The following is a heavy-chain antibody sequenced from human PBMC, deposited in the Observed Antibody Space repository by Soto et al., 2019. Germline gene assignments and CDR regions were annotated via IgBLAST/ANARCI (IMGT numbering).Heavy chain of an antibody. D-gene: IGHD3-22*01. CDR1: GYTIPGYG. Sequence: SVKVACQASGYTIPGYGISWVQQTPGQGLEWMGGIIPIFGTANYAQKFQGRVTITADESTSTAYMELSSLRSEDTAVYYCAEDYYDSSGYYLLGYWGQGTLVTVSS. V-gene: IGHV1-69*13. J-gene: IGHJ4*02. CDR3: AEDYYDSSGYYLLGY. CDR2: IIPIFGTA.